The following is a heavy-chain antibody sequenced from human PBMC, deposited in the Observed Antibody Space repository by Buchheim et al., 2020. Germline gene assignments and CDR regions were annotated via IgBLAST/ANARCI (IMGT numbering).Heavy chain of an antibody. CDR1: GYSFTSYR. CDR3: ATLPKLLGPYYYYAMDD. J-gene: IGHJ6*02. Sequence: EVQLVQSGAELKKPGESLRISCKGSGYSFTSYRISWVRQMPGKGLEWMGTIDPSDSYIIYSPSFRGHVTISVDKSISTAYLQWGSLKASDTAMFYCATLPKLLGPYYYYAMDDWGQGTT. CDR2: IDPSDSYI. D-gene: IGHD2-8*02. V-gene: IGHV5-10-1*01.